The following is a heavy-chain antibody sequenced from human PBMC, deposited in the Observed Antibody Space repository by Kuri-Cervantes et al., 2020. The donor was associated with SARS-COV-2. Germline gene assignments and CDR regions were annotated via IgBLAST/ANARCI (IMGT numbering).Heavy chain of an antibody. CDR1: GFSLSTSGVG. V-gene: IGHV2-5*01. CDR3: ARIGAGRYCSSTSCFEKPYWYFDL. D-gene: IGHD2-2*01. Sequence: SGPTLVKPPQTLTLTCTFSGFSLSTSGVGVGWVRQPPGKALEWLALIYWNDDKRYSTSLKSRLTISKDTSKSQVVLTMTNMDPVDTATYYCARIGAGRYCSSTSCFEKPYWYFDLWGRGTLVTVSS. J-gene: IGHJ2*01. CDR2: IYWNDDK.